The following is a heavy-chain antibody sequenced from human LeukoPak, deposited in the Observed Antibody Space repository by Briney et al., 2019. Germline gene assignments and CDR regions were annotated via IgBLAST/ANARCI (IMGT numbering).Heavy chain of an antibody. Sequence: GASVKVSCKASGSTLTTYYMHWVRQPPGQGLGWMGIIDPSGGRTSNAQKFQGRVTMTRDTSTSTVYMELSSLRSEDTAVYYCARGPRSSGWIEDPWGQGTLVTVSS. CDR1: GSTLTTYY. J-gene: IGHJ5*02. CDR3: ARGPRSSGWIEDP. D-gene: IGHD6-19*01. V-gene: IGHV1-46*01. CDR2: IDPSGGRT.